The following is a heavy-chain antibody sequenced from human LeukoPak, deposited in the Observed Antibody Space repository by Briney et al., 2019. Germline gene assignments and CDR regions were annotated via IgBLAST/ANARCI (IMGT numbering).Heavy chain of an antibody. CDR1: GGSFSGNY. CDR2: IYDSGNT. V-gene: IGHV4-59*08. D-gene: IGHD3-10*01. J-gene: IGHJ4*02. CDR3: ARLKEGIDY. Sequence: SETLSLTCTVSGGSFSGNYWSWIRQPPGKGLEWIGYIYDSGNTNYNPSLKSRVTISVDTSKNQFSLKLSSVTAADTAVYYCARLKEGIDYWGQGTLVTVSS.